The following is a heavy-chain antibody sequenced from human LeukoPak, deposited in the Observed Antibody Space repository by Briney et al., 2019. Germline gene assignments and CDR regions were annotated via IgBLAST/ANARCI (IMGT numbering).Heavy chain of an antibody. Sequence: SETLSLTCAVYGGSFSGYYWSWVRQPPGKGLEWSGEINHSGSTNYNPSLKSRVTISVDTSKNQFSLKLSSVTAADTAVYYCARGRYIVVVPAAQRTYYYGMDVWGQGTTVTVSS. CDR3: ARGRYIVVVPAAQRTYYYGMDV. D-gene: IGHD2-2*01. J-gene: IGHJ6*02. CDR2: INHSGST. CDR1: GGSFSGYY. V-gene: IGHV4-34*01.